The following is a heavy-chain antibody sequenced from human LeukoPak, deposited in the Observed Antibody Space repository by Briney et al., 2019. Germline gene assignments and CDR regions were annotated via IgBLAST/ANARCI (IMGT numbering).Heavy chain of an antibody. V-gene: IGHV1-18*01. CDR3: ARKVTQNYDFWSGPVGRWFDP. Sequence: ASVKVSCKTSGYTFTNYGMHWVRQAPGQRLEWMGWISAYNGNTNYAQKLRGRVTMTTDTSTSTAYVELRSLRSDDTAVYYCARKVTQNYDFWSGPVGRWFDPWGQGTLVTVSS. D-gene: IGHD3-3*01. J-gene: IGHJ5*02. CDR2: ISAYNGNT. CDR1: GYTFTNYG.